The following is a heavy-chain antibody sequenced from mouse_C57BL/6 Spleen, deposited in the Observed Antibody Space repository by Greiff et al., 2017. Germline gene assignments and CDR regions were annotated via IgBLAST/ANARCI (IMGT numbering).Heavy chain of an antibody. CDR2: IDPETGGT. CDR3: TRSVLREGYFDV. J-gene: IGHJ1*03. Sequence: VQLQQSGAELVRPGASVTLSCKASGYTFTDYEMHWVKQTPVHGLEWIGAIDPETGGTAYNQKFKGKAILTADKSSSTAYMELRSLTSEDSAVYYCTRSVLREGYFDVWGTGTTVTVSS. D-gene: IGHD1-1*01. V-gene: IGHV1-15*01. CDR1: GYTFTDYE.